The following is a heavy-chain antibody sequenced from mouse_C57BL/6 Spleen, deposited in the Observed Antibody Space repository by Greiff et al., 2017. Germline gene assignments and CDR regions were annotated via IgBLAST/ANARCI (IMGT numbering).Heavy chain of an antibody. CDR1: GYTFTSYW. CDR2: IDPSDSYT. CDR3: ARRRGDGDFSYAMDY. V-gene: IGHV1-69*01. J-gene: IGHJ4*01. Sequence: QVQLQQPGAELVMPGASVKLSCKASGYTFTSYWMHWVKQRPGQGLEWIGEIDPSDSYTNYNQKFKGKSTLTVDKSSSTAYMQLSSLTSEDSAVYCCARRRGDGDFSYAMDYWGQGTSVTVSS.